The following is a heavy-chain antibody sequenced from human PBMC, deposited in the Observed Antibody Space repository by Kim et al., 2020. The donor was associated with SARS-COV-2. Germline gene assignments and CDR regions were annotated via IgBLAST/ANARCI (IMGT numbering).Heavy chain of an antibody. D-gene: IGHD3-10*01. J-gene: IGHJ4*02. CDR3: ARGMGSMIRGAPY. V-gene: IGHV4-59*09. Sequence: HPTLQIRVTISVDTSKDQFSRKLSSVTAADTAVYYCARGMGSMIRGAPYWGQGTLVTVSS.